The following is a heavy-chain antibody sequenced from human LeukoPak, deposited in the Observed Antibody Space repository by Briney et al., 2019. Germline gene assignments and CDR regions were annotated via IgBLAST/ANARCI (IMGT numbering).Heavy chain of an antibody. Sequence: PSETLSLTCTVSGGSISSYYWSWIRQPPGKGLEWIGYIYYSGSIKYNSSLKSRVTISVDTSKNQISLKLRSVTAADTAVYYCARFEWELSWVDHWGQGTLVTVSS. J-gene: IGHJ5*02. CDR1: GGSISSYY. CDR2: IYYSGSI. V-gene: IGHV4-59*08. D-gene: IGHD1-26*01. CDR3: ARFEWELSWVDH.